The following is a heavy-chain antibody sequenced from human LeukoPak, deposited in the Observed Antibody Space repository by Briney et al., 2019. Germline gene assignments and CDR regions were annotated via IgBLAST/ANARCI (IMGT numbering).Heavy chain of an antibody. CDR1: GYTFTSYY. CDR2: INPTGGST. J-gene: IGHJ4*02. V-gene: IGHV1-46*01. Sequence: GASVKVSCKASGYTFTSYYMHWVRQAPGQGLEWMGLINPTGGSTGYAQKFQGRVTMTRDMSTSTDYMELSSLRSDDTAVYYCARAEGYSGSYYFLSLFDYWGQGTLVTVSS. D-gene: IGHD1-26*01. CDR3: ARAEGYSGSYYFLSLFDY.